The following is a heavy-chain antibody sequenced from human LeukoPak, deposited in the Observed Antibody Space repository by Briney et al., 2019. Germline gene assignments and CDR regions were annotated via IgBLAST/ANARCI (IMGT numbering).Heavy chain of an antibody. V-gene: IGHV3-21*01. CDR2: ISSSSISI. Sequence: GGSLRLSCAASGFIFRRYDMNWVRQAPGKGLEWVSFISSSSISIYYGDSVQGRFTVSRDNARNLLYLEMNTLGAEDTAVYYCARVYDVLTGGFDYWGQGALVTVSS. J-gene: IGHJ4*02. CDR1: GFIFRRYD. D-gene: IGHD3-9*01. CDR3: ARVYDVLTGGFDY.